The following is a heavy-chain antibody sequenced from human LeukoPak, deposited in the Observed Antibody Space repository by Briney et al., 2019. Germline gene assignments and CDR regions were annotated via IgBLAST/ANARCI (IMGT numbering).Heavy chain of an antibody. Sequence: ASVKVSCKVSGYTLTELSMHWVRQAPGKGLEWMGGFDPEDGETIYAQKFQGRVTKTEDTSTDTAYMELSSLRSEDTAVYYCATGITIRGYFDYWGQGTLVTVSS. CDR3: ATGITIRGYFDY. V-gene: IGHV1-24*01. CDR1: GYTLTELS. J-gene: IGHJ4*02. D-gene: IGHD3-16*01. CDR2: FDPEDGET.